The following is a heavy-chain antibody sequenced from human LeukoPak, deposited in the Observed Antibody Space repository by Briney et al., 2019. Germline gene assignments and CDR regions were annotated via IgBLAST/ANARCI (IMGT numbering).Heavy chain of an antibody. D-gene: IGHD1-26*01. J-gene: IGHJ5*02. CDR2: ISGSGGST. CDR3: ARDQRSESYYPWGWFDP. CDR1: GFTFSSYA. V-gene: IGHV3-23*01. Sequence: PGGSLRLSCAASGFTFSSYAMSWVRQAPGKGLEWVSAISGSGGSTYYADSVKGRFTISRDNSKNTLYLQMNSLRPEDTAVYYCARDQRSESYYPWGWFDPWGQGTLVTVSS.